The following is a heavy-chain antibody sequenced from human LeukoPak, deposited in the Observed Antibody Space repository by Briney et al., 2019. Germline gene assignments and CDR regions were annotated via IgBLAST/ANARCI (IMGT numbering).Heavy chain of an antibody. CDR3: ARSLPPTGYNRLDY. CDR2: ISPNSGGT. Sequence: ASVKVSCKTSGYTFTDYYMHWVRQAPGQGLEWMGWISPNSGGTNYAQKFQGRVTMTRDTSINTAYMELSMLRSDDTAVYYCARSLPPTGYNRLDYWGQGTLVTVSS. CDR1: GYTFTDYY. J-gene: IGHJ4*02. D-gene: IGHD3-9*01. V-gene: IGHV1-2*02.